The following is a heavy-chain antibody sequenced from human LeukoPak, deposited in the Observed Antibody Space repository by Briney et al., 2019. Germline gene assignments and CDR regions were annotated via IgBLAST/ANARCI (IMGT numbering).Heavy chain of an antibody. Sequence: ASVKVSCNPSGYTFTGYYMHRMRQAPGQGLEWMGWINLNSGGTNYAQKFQGRVTMTRDTSISTAYMELSRLRSDDTAVYYCASWAGGNAPVASFDYWGQGTLVTVSS. CDR2: INLNSGGT. CDR3: ASWAGGNAPVASFDY. J-gene: IGHJ4*02. D-gene: IGHD2-21*01. V-gene: IGHV1-2*02. CDR1: GYTFTGYY.